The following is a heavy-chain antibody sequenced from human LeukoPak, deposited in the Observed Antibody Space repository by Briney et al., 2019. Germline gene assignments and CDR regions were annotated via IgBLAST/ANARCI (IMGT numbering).Heavy chain of an antibody. D-gene: IGHD3-16*01. CDR3: ARAYPRGKYYYYYMDV. CDR1: GGTFSSYA. Sequence: SVKVSCKASGGTFSSYAINWVRQAPGQGLEWMGGIIPTFGTANYAQKFQGRVTITADESTSTAYMELSSLRSEDTAVYYCARAYPRGKYYYYYMDVWGKGTTVTISS. CDR2: IIPTFGTA. J-gene: IGHJ6*03. V-gene: IGHV1-69*13.